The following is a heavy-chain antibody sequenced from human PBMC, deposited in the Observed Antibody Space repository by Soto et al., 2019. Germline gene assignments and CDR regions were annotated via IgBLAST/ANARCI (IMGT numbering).Heavy chain of an antibody. Sequence: VGSLRLSCAASGFTFSSYGMHWVRQAPGKGLEWVAVISYDGSNKYYADSVKGRFTISRDNSKNTLYLQMNSLRAEDTAVYYCAKDERWFGETNYYYYMDVWGKGTTVTVSS. D-gene: IGHD3-10*01. CDR3: AKDERWFGETNYYYYMDV. V-gene: IGHV3-30*18. CDR1: GFTFSSYG. J-gene: IGHJ6*03. CDR2: ISYDGSNK.